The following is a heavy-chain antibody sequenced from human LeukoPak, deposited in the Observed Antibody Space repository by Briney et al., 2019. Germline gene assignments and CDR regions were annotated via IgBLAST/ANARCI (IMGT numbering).Heavy chain of an antibody. D-gene: IGHD4-17*01. Sequence: RPSETLSLTCSVSGGSIRNSNYFWAWIRQPPGKGLEWIGVISYTGSAYYNPSLKSRVTISVDTSKNQFSLKLISETAADTAVYYCARGPLYDYGDYIFDYWGQGTLVTVSS. CDR2: ISYTGSA. V-gene: IGHV4-39*07. CDR1: GGSIRNSNYF. J-gene: IGHJ4*02. CDR3: ARGPLYDYGDYIFDY.